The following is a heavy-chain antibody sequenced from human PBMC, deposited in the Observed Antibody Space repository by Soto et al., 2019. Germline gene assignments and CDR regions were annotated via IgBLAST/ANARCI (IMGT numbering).Heavy chain of an antibody. J-gene: IGHJ3*02. CDR3: ASIAHKSSWEAPDDVFDI. D-gene: IGHD6-13*01. CDR2: IYTSGST. CDR1: GGSISSYY. Sequence: PSETLSLTCTVSGGSISSYYWSWIRQPAGKGLEWIGRIYTSGSTNYNPSLKSRVTMSVDTSKNQFSLKLSSVTAADTAVYYCASIAHKSSWEAPDDVFDIWGQGTMVTV. V-gene: IGHV4-4*07.